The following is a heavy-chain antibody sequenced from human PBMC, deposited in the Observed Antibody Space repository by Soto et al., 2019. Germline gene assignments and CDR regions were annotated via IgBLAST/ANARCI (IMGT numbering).Heavy chain of an antibody. CDR3: AGPADYGDYEYYFDH. D-gene: IGHD4-17*01. CDR2: IYPGDSDT. CDR1: GYSFTSYW. J-gene: IGHJ4*02. V-gene: IGHV5-51*01. Sequence: ESLKISCKGSGYSFTSYWIGWVRQMPGKGLEWMGIIYPGDSDTRYSPSFQGQVTISADKSISTAYLQWSSLKASDTAMYYCAGPADYGDYEYYFDHWGQGTLVTVSS.